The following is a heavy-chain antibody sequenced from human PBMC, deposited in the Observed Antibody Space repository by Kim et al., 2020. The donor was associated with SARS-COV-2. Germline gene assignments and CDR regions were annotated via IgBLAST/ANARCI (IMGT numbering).Heavy chain of an antibody. Sequence: ASVKVSCKASGYTFTSYDINWVRQATGQGLEWMGWMNPNSGNTGYAQKFLGRVTLTRNTSINTAYMELSSLRSVDTATYYCARVAGSSSSWYSGYYYYYGMDVWGQGTTVTVSS. CDR3: ARVAGSSSSWYSGYYYYYGMDV. CDR2: MNPNSGNT. J-gene: IGHJ6*02. V-gene: IGHV1-8*01. D-gene: IGHD6-13*01. CDR1: GYTFTSYD.